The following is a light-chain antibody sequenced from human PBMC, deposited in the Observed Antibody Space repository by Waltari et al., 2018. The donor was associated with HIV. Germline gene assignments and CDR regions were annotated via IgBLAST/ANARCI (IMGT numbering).Light chain of an antibody. J-gene: IGLJ3*02. V-gene: IGLV2-14*03. Sequence: QSALTQPASVSGSPGPPITISCTGTSSDVGGYNYVSWYQQHPGKAPKLMIYDVSNRPSGVSNRFSGSKSGNTASLTISGLQAEDEADYYCSSYTSSSTRVWVFGGGTKLTVL. CDR3: SSYTSSSTRVWV. CDR1: SSDVGGYNY. CDR2: DVS.